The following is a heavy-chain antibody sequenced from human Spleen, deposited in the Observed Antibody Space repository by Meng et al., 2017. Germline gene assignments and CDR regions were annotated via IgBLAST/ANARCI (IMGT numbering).Heavy chain of an antibody. V-gene: IGHV4-59*01. CDR2: IYHNGDT. Sequence: SETLSLTCTVSDDSISSYYWNRIRQPPGKGLEWIGFIYHNGDTNYNPSLKSRVTISVDTSKNQFSLKLTSVSAADTAIYYCARKARNGWYLDSWGQGALVTVSS. J-gene: IGHJ4*02. CDR3: ARKARNGWYLDS. CDR1: DDSISSYY. D-gene: IGHD6-19*01.